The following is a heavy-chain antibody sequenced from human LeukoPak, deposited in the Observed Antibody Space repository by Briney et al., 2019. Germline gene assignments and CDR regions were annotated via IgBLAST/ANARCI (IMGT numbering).Heavy chain of an antibody. V-gene: IGHV1-18*01. CDR1: GYTFTNYG. CDR3: AREASSDFDY. CDR2: ISAYNGNT. D-gene: IGHD3-22*01. J-gene: IGHJ4*02. Sequence: ASVTVSFKASGYTFTNYGISWVRQAPGQGREWMGWISAYNGNTNYAQKLQGRVTMTTDTSTTTAYMELRSLRSDDTAVYYCAREASSDFDYWGQGTLVTVSS.